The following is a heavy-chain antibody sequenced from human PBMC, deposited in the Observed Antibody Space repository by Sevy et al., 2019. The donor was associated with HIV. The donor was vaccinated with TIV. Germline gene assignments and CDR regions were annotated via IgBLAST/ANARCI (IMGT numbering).Heavy chain of an antibody. Sequence: ASVKVSCKASGYTFTSYAMHWVRQAPGQRLEWMGWINAGNGNTKYSQKFQGRVTITRDTSASTAYMELSSLRSEDTAVYYCAREQTGRPKNGIDYWGQGTLVTVSS. CDR2: INAGNGNT. CDR1: GYTFTSYA. D-gene: IGHD1-26*01. CDR3: AREQTGRPKNGIDY. J-gene: IGHJ4*02. V-gene: IGHV1-3*01.